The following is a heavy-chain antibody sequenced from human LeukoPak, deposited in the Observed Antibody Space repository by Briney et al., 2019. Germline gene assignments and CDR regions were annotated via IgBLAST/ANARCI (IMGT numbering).Heavy chain of an antibody. Sequence: SETLSLTCTVSGGSISSYYWSWIRQPPGKGLEWIGYIYYSGSTNYNPSLKSRVTISVDTSKNQFSLKLSSVTAADTAVYYCARGPITMVRGVPPYFDYWGQGTLVTVSS. CDR3: ARGPITMVRGVPPYFDY. D-gene: IGHD3-10*01. J-gene: IGHJ4*02. CDR1: GGSISSYY. CDR2: IYYSGST. V-gene: IGHV4-59*01.